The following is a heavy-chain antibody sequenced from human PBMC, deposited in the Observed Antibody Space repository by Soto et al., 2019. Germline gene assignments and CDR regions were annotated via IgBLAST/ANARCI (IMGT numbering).Heavy chain of an antibody. D-gene: IGHD2-15*01. J-gene: IGHJ6*02. CDR1: GYTFTSYG. CDR2: ISAYNGNT. Sequence: QVQLVQSGAEVRKPGASVKVSCKASGYTFTSYGISWVRQAPGQGLEWMGWISAYNGNTNYAQKLQGRVTMTTDTSTSTAYMELRSLRSDATAVYYCARDRSLGSGRGNGMDVWGQGTTVTVSS. V-gene: IGHV1-18*01. CDR3: ARDRSLGSGRGNGMDV.